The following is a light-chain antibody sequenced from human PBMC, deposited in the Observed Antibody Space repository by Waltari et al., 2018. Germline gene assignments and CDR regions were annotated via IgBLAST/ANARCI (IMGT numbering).Light chain of an antibody. J-gene: IGLJ3*02. V-gene: IGLV2-14*03. CDR1: NSYVGGSNY. CDR2: DVT. Sequence: QSALTQPASVSGSPGQSITISCTGTNSYVGGSNYVSWYHHHPGKAPKLMIYDVTNRPSGVSNRFSGSKSDNTASLTISRLQAEDEADYYCSSYTTSATWVFGGGTKLTVL. CDR3: SSYTTSATWV.